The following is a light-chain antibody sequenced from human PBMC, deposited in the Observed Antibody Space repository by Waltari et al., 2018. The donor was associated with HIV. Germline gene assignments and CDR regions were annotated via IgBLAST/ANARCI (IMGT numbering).Light chain of an antibody. CDR3: QSYDGTTVV. CDR2: EDS. CDR1: RCGIGSTY. V-gene: IGLV6-57*01. J-gene: IGLJ2*01. Sequence: NFILTQSHSVSESPGKTVTISCTRSRCGIGSTYIQWYQQRPGRSPDTVIYEDSQRPSGVPNRFSGSVDSSSNSASLTISGLKTEDEADYFCQSYDGTTVVFGGGTRLTVL.